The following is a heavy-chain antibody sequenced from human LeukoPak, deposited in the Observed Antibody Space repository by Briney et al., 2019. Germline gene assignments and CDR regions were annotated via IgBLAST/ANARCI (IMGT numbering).Heavy chain of an antibody. CDR3: ARRSAYGSGSPYVDH. CDR2: MKPNSGKT. Sequence: ASVKVSCKASGYTFTSYDINWVRQATGQGLGWMGWMKPNSGKTVYAQKFQGRGTITRNTSITTTYRELSSLRSEDTAVYYCARRSAYGSGSPYVDHWGQGTLVTVSS. D-gene: IGHD3-10*01. V-gene: IGHV1-8*03. J-gene: IGHJ4*02. CDR1: GYTFTSYD.